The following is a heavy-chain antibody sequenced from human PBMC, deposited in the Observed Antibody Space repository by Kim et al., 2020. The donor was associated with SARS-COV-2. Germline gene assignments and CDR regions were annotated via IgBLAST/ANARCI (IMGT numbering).Heavy chain of an antibody. Sequence: ASVKVSCKASGYTFTSYYMHWVRQAPGQGLEWMGIINPSGGSTSYAQKFQGRVTMTRDTSTSTVYMELSSLRSEDTAVYYCARVGRYDLTNTYYYYYGMDVWGQGTTVTVSS. J-gene: IGHJ6*02. CDR2: INPSGGST. CDR3: ARVGRYDLTNTYYYYYGMDV. CDR1: GYTFTSYY. V-gene: IGHV1-46*01. D-gene: IGHD3-16*01.